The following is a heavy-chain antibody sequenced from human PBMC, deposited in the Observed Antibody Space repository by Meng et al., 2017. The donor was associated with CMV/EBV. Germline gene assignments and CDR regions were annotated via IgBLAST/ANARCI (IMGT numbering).Heavy chain of an antibody. V-gene: IGHV4-4*07. Sequence: QGQIQESGPGLVKPSETPSRTCIVSGASIKNYNWNWVRQPAGQGLEWIGLIQVIGHTVYNPSLKSRVTVSLDASKSQFSLTLNSVTAADTATHYCAGSRPGGGACDYWGQGILVTVSS. CDR1: GASIKNYN. CDR3: AGSRPGGGACDY. D-gene: IGHD3-16*01. J-gene: IGHJ4*02. CDR2: IQVIGHT.